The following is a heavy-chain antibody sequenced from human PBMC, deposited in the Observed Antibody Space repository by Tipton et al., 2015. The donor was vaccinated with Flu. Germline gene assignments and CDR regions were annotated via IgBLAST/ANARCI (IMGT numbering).Heavy chain of an antibody. J-gene: IGHJ3*02. Sequence: TLSLTCTVSGDSISSGSHYWSWIRQPAGRGLEWIGQVYTSGSTNYSPSVQSRVTMSVDTAKNQFSLKLSSVTAADTAVYYCARTRSGNYLDDAFDIWGQGTMVTVS. D-gene: IGHD1-26*01. CDR1: GDSISSGSHY. V-gene: IGHV4-61*09. CDR2: VYTSGST. CDR3: ARTRSGNYLDDAFDI.